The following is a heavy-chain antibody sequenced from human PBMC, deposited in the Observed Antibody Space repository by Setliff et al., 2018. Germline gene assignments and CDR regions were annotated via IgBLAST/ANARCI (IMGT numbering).Heavy chain of an antibody. J-gene: IGHJ5*02. D-gene: IGHD3-3*01. CDR3: ARDVFDFRTGQAGP. CDR2: ISGGGTTI. Sequence: PGGSLRLSCSASGFTFSSLWMAWVRQAPGKGLEWISKISGGGTTIFYADSVRGRLTVSRDNARNSVYLQLNSLRAEDTALYYCARDVFDFRTGQAGPWGQGTLVTVSS. V-gene: IGHV3-48*04. CDR1: GFTFSSLW.